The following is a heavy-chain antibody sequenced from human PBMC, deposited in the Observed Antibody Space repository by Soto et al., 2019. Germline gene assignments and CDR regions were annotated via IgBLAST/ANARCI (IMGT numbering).Heavy chain of an antibody. CDR2: IYYSGST. V-gene: IGHV4-31*03. Sequence: QVPLQESGPGLVKPSQTLSLTCTVSGGSISSGGYYWSWIRQHPGKGLEWIGYIYYSGSTYYNPSLKSRVTIAVDTSKNQFSLKLSSVTAADTAVYYCARGGRRSPGMDVWGQGTTVTVSS. CDR3: ARGGRRSPGMDV. J-gene: IGHJ6*02. CDR1: GGSISSGGYY.